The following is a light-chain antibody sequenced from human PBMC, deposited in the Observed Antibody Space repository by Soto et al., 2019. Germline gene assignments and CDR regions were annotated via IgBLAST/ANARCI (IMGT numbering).Light chain of an antibody. Sequence: DIQMTQSPSTLSASVGDRVTITCRASQSISSWLAWYQQKPGKAPKLLIYKASSLESGVPSRFSGSESGTEFTLTISRLQPDAFATYYCQQYNSYPYTFGQGTKLEIK. CDR3: QQYNSYPYT. V-gene: IGKV1-5*03. CDR1: QSISSW. J-gene: IGKJ2*01. CDR2: KAS.